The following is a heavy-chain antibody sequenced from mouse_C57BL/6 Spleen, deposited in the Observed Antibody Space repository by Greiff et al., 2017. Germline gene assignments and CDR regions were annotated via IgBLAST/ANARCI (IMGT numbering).Heavy chain of an antibody. CDR2: IYPGGGYT. CDR3: ARGGNYGMDY. V-gene: IGHV1-63*01. D-gene: IGHD2-1*01. J-gene: IGHJ4*01. Sequence: VQLQQSGAELVRPGTSVKMSCKASGYTFTNYWIGWAKQRPGHGLEWIGDIYPGGGYTNYNEKFKGKATLTADKSSSTAYMQFSSLTSEDSAIYYCARGGNYGMDYWGQGTSVTVSS. CDR1: GYTFTNYW.